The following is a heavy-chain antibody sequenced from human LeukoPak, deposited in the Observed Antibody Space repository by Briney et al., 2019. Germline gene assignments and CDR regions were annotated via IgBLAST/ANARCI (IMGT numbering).Heavy chain of an antibody. Sequence: GGSLRLSCAGSGFTFSSNPLSWVRQAPGKGLEWVSAINPSGGNTYYADSVRGRFTISRDNPRNTLYLQMNSLRAEDTAVYFCAKRGVVIRVILVGFHKEAYYFDSWGQGALVTVSS. CDR2: INPSGGNT. J-gene: IGHJ4*02. CDR1: GFTFSSNP. CDR3: AKRGVVIRVILVGFHKEAYYFDS. V-gene: IGHV3-23*01. D-gene: IGHD3-22*01.